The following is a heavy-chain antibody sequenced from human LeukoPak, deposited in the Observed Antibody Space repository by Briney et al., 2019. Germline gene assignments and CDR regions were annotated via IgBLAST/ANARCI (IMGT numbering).Heavy chain of an antibody. CDR3: ARDPRYAAGIFFDY. CDR2: TAYRSKWFT. V-gene: IGHV6-1*01. J-gene: IGHJ4*02. CDR1: GDSVSSKTVA. Sequence: SQTLSLTCAISGDSVSSKTVAWNWIRQSPSRGLEWLGKTAYRSKWFTDHAVPVKGRITINPDTSKNQFSLELNSVTPEDTAVYYCARDPRYAAGIFFDYWGQGILVTVSS. D-gene: IGHD2-2*01.